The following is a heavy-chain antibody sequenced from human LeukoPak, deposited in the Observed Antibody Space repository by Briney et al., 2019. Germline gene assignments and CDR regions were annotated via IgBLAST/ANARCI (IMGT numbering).Heavy chain of an antibody. Sequence: GASVKVSCKASGYTFTSYYMHWVRQAPGQGLEWMGIINPSGGSTSYAQKFQGRVTMTRDTSTSTVYMELSSLRSEDTAVYYCARDLWFGEFPRPGWFDPWGQGILVTVSS. CDR3: ARDLWFGEFPRPGWFDP. CDR2: INPSGGST. CDR1: GYTFTSYY. V-gene: IGHV1-46*01. D-gene: IGHD3-10*01. J-gene: IGHJ5*02.